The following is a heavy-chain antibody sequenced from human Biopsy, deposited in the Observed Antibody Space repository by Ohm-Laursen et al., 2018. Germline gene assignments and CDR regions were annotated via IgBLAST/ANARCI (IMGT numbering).Heavy chain of an antibody. D-gene: IGHD1-14*01. V-gene: IGHV4-4*07. CDR2: IYTSGIT. Sequence: TLSLNCIVSGGSLSSYSWSWIRQPAGKGLEWIGQIYTSGITNYNPSLKSRVTMSADTSKNKFSLRVSSVTAADTAVYYCARDRDRRGWFDPWGQGTLVTVSS. CDR1: GGSLSSYS. CDR3: ARDRDRRGWFDP. J-gene: IGHJ5*02.